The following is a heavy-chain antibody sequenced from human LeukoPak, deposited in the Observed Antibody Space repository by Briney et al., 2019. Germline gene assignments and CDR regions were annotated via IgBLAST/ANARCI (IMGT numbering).Heavy chain of an antibody. Sequence: GGSLRLSCAASGFTFSSYAMSWVRQAPGKGLEWVSAISGSGGSTYYADSVKGRFTISRDNAKNSLYLQMNSLRAEDTAVYYCARGITMVRGVSPSGGYWGQGTLVTVSS. CDR1: GFTFSSYA. CDR3: ARGITMVRGVSPSGGY. D-gene: IGHD3-10*01. J-gene: IGHJ4*02. CDR2: ISGSGGST. V-gene: IGHV3-23*01.